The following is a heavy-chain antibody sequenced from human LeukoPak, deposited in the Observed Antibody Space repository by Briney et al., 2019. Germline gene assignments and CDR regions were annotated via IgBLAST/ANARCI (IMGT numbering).Heavy chain of an antibody. J-gene: IGHJ6*02. Sequence: GGSLRLSCAASGFTFSSYSMTWVRQAPGKGLEWVSSISSSSSYIYYADSVKGRFTISRDNAKNSLYLQMNSLRAEDTAVYYYARNPCSSTSCYPYYYGMDVWGQGTTVTVSS. CDR2: ISSSSSYI. CDR3: ARNPCSSTSCYPYYYGMDV. D-gene: IGHD2-2*01. V-gene: IGHV3-21*01. CDR1: GFTFSSYS.